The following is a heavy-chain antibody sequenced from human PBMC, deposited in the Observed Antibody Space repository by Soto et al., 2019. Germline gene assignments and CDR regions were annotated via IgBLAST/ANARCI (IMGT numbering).Heavy chain of an antibody. V-gene: IGHV1-8*01. CDR1: GYTFTNYD. Sequence: QVQLVQSGAEVKKPGASVKVSCKASGYTFTNYDINWVRQATGQGLEWMGWMRPNNGNTGYAQKFQGRVTMTRNTSINTAYMELSSLRSEDTAVYYCSSWAGYSKWGQGTLVTVSS. J-gene: IGHJ4*02. D-gene: IGHD3-9*01. CDR3: SSWAGYSK. CDR2: MRPNNGNT.